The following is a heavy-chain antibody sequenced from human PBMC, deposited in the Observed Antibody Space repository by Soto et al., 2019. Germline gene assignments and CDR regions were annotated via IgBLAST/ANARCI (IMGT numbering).Heavy chain of an antibody. J-gene: IGHJ4*02. CDR1: GFTFSSYA. CDR2: ISGSGGST. V-gene: IGHV3-23*01. CDR3: AEKGIGSYPPLFDY. D-gene: IGHD3-16*02. Sequence: PGGSLRLSCAASGFTFSSYAMSWVRQAPGKGLEWVSAISGSGGSTYYADSVKGRFTISRDNSKNTLYLQMNSLRAEDTAVYYSAEKGIGSYPPLFDYWGQGTLVTVSS.